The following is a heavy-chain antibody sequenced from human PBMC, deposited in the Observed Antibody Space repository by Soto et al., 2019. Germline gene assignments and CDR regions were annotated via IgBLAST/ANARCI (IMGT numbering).Heavy chain of an antibody. CDR2: ITGGGSST. CDR3: AKGSAVARRYYFDY. D-gene: IGHD6-13*01. CDR1: GFTFSHYA. J-gene: IGHJ4*02. Sequence: GSLRLSCAASGFTFSHYAMSWVRQAPGKGLEWVSAITGGGSSTYYAGSVKGRFTISRDNSKDTLSLQMSGLRAEDTAVYYCAKGSAVARRYYFDYWGQGALVTVPS. V-gene: IGHV3-23*01.